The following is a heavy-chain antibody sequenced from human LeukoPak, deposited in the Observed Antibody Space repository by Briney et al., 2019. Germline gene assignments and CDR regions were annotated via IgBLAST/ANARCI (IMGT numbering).Heavy chain of an antibody. Sequence: ASVKVSCKASGYTFTGYYMHWVRQAPGQGLEWMGWINPNSGGTNYAQKFQGRVTMTRDTSISTAYMKLSRLRSDDTAVYYCARMMGTMVRGESQHWGQGTLVTVSS. CDR3: ARMMGTMVRGESQH. J-gene: IGHJ1*01. V-gene: IGHV1-2*02. D-gene: IGHD3-10*01. CDR2: INPNSGGT. CDR1: GYTFTGYY.